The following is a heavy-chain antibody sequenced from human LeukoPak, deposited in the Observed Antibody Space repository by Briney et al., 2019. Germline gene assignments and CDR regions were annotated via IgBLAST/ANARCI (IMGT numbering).Heavy chain of an antibody. D-gene: IGHD4-17*01. CDR3: AKIRDYGDLVGYFQH. CDR2: ISWDSDTI. V-gene: IGHV3-9*01. J-gene: IGHJ1*01. CDR1: GFTFDDYA. Sequence: GGSLRLSCTASGFTFDDYAMHWVRQAPGKGLEWVSSISWDSDTIGYADSVKGRFTISRDNAKNSLYLQMNSLRAEDTALYYCAKIRDYGDLVGYFQHWGQGTLVTVSS.